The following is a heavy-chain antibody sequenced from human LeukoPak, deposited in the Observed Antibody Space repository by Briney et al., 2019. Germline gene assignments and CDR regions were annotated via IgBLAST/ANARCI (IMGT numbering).Heavy chain of an antibody. CDR3: ARPNSIAVAGGFDY. Sequence: PSETLSLTCAVYGGSFSGYYWSWIRQPPGKGLEWIGEINHSGSTNYNPSLKSRVTISVDTSKNQSSLKLSSVTAADTAVYYCARPNSIAVAGGFDYWGQGTLVTVSS. J-gene: IGHJ4*02. V-gene: IGHV4-34*01. CDR1: GGSFSGYY. CDR2: INHSGST. D-gene: IGHD6-19*01.